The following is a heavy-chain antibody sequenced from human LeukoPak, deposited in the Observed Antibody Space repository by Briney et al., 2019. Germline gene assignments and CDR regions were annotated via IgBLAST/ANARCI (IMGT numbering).Heavy chain of an antibody. J-gene: IGHJ4*02. CDR1: GFTFSSYG. V-gene: IGHV3-30*03. Sequence: PGGSLRLSCAASGFTFSSYGMHWVRQAPGKGLEWVAVISYDGSNKYYADSVKGRFTISRDNSKNTLYLQMNSLRAEDTAVYYCARGSYGLNAFDYWGQGTLVTASS. D-gene: IGHD5-18*01. CDR2: ISYDGSNK. CDR3: ARGSYGLNAFDY.